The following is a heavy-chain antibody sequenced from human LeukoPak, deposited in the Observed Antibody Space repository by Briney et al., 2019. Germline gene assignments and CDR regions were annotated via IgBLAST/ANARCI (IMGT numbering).Heavy chain of an antibody. CDR3: ARYFGSGSYSSNFLNFDS. V-gene: IGHV3-23*01. Sequence: GGSLRLSCAASGFTFSSHAMSWVRQAPGKGLVWVSTVSGRSTNTFYVDSVKGRFTISRDNSKNTLYLQMNSLRAEDRAVYYCARYFGSGSYSSNFLNFDSWGQGTLVTVSA. CDR2: VSGRSTNT. J-gene: IGHJ4*02. D-gene: IGHD3-10*01. CDR1: GFTFSSHA.